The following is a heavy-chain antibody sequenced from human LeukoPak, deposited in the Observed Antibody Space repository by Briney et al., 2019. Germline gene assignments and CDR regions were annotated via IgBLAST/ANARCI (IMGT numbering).Heavy chain of an antibody. CDR1: GFTFSSYG. J-gene: IGHJ6*02. V-gene: IGHV3-33*01. CDR2: IWYDGSNK. CDR3: AREKDFWSGYYTNYYYGMDV. D-gene: IGHD3-3*01. Sequence: PGGSLRLSCAASGFTFSSYGMHWVRQAPGKGLEWVAGIWYDGSNKYYADSVKGRFTISRDNSKSTLYLQMNSLRAEDTAVYYCAREKDFWSGYYTNYYYGMDVWGQGTTVTVSS.